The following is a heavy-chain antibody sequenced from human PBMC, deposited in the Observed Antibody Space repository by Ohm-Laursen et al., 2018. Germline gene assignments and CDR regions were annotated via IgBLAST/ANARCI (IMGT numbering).Heavy chain of an antibody. CDR3: ARARGNWKRDYYYAMDV. Sequence: ATVKISCKVSGYTFSDYYMHWVQQAPGKGLEWMGLVDPENGETIYAKKFQGRVTISADTSTDTAFMELSSLRSEDTAVYYCARARGNWKRDYYYAMDVWGQGTTVTVSS. J-gene: IGHJ6*02. D-gene: IGHD1-1*01. V-gene: IGHV1-69-2*01. CDR2: VDPENGET. CDR1: GYTFSDYY.